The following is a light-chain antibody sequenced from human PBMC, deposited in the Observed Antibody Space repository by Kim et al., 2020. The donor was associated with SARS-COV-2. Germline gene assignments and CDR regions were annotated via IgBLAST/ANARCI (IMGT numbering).Light chain of an antibody. CDR2: LGS. J-gene: IGKJ1*01. V-gene: IGKV2-28*01. CDR3: MQALHTRT. CDR1: ESLLHSNGYNY. Sequence: DIVMTQSPLSLPVSPGEPASISCRSSESLLHSNGYNYLDWYLQKPGQSPQLLIYLGSNRASGVPDRFSGSGSGTDFTLKMSRVEAEDVGVYYCMQALHTRTFGQGTKVDIK.